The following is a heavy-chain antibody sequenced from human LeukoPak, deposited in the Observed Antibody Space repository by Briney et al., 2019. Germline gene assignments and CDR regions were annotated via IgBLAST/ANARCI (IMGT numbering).Heavy chain of an antibody. V-gene: IGHV3-74*01. CDR1: GFTFSSYW. D-gene: IGHD2-15*01. CDR3: ASRRRYCSGGSCYSYFDY. Sequence: GGSLRLSCAASGFTFSSYWMHWVRQAPGKGLVWVSRINSDGSSTSYADSVKGRFTTSRDNAKNTLYLQMNSLRAEDTAVYYCASRRRYCSGGSCYSYFDYWGQGTLVTVSS. J-gene: IGHJ4*02. CDR2: INSDGSST.